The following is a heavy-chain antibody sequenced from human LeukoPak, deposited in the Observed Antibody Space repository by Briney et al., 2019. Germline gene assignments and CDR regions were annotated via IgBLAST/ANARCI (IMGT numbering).Heavy chain of an antibody. CDR3: AREDFWSGSNYYYGMDV. Sequence: SETLSLTCAVYGGSFSGYYWSWIRQPPGKGLEWIGEINHSGSTNYNPSLKSRVTISVDTSKNQFSLKLSSVTAADTAVYYCAREDFWSGSNYYYGMDVWGQGTMVTVSS. D-gene: IGHD3-3*01. J-gene: IGHJ6*02. V-gene: IGHV4-34*01. CDR2: INHSGST. CDR1: GGSFSGYY.